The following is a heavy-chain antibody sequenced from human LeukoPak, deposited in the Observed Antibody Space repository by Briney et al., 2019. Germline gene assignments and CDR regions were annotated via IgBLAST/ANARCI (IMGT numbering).Heavy chain of an antibody. CDR1: GYSISSGYY. V-gene: IGHV4-38-2*01. Sequence: SETLSLTCAVSGYSISSGYYWGWIRQPPGKGLEWIGSIYHSGSTYYNPSLKSRVTISVDTSKNQFSLKLSSVTAADTAVYYCARKRGGTAYSWFDPWGQGTLVTVSS. J-gene: IGHJ5*02. D-gene: IGHD1-1*01. CDR3: ARKRGGTAYSWFDP. CDR2: IYHSGST.